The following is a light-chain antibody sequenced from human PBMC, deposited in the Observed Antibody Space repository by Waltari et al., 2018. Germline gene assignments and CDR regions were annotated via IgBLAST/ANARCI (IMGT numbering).Light chain of an antibody. CDR3: QQYYDIPFT. CDR1: QRVLYSFDNKNH. J-gene: IGKJ3*01. Sequence: DIVMTPSPDSLAVALGDRAPINCRSTQRVLYSFDNKNHLAWYQQKPGQPPKVLIYWASTRESGVPDRFSGSGSETDFSLTISSLQAEDVAVYYCQQYYDIPFTFGPGTKVEIK. CDR2: WAS. V-gene: IGKV4-1*01.